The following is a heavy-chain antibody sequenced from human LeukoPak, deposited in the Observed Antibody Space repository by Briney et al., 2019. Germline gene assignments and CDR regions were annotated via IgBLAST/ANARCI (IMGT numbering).Heavy chain of an antibody. V-gene: IGHV3-23*01. CDR2: ISDNGAVT. J-gene: IGHJ6*03. D-gene: IGHD6-6*01. CDR1: GFSFSMYS. CDR3: ARVEGSSYYYYMDV. Sequence: GGSLRLSCAASGFSFSMYSMSWIRQAPGKGLEWVSVISDNGAVTFYGDSVKGRFTISRDNAKNSLYLQMNSLRAEDTAVYYCARVEGSSYYYYMDVWGKGTTVTVSS.